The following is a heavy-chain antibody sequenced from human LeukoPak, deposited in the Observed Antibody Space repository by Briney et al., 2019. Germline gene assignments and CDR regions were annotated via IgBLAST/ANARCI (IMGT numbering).Heavy chain of an antibody. D-gene: IGHD1-14*01. CDR1: GFTFSSYA. Sequence: GGSLRLSCAASGFTFSSYAMHWVRQAPGKGLEWVAVISYDGSNKYYADSVKGRFTISRDNSKNTLYLQMNSLRAEDTAVYYCARTGPAQYFDYWGQGTLVTVSS. J-gene: IGHJ4*02. V-gene: IGHV3-30-3*01. CDR3: ARTGPAQYFDY. CDR2: ISYDGSNK.